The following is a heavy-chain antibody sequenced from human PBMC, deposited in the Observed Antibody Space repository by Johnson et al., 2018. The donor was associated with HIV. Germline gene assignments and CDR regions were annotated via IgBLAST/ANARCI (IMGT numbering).Heavy chain of an antibody. CDR3: TRATYSNSKAHAFDI. Sequence: VQLVESGGGVVQPGRSLRLSCVASRFTFSSYWMHWVRQAPGKGLEWVSRINSDGSSTTYADSVKGRFTISRDNAKNTLYLQMNSLRAEDTAVYYCTRATYSNSKAHAFDIWGQGTMVTVSS. D-gene: IGHD6-6*01. CDR2: INSDGSST. J-gene: IGHJ3*02. V-gene: IGHV3-74*02. CDR1: RFTFSSYW.